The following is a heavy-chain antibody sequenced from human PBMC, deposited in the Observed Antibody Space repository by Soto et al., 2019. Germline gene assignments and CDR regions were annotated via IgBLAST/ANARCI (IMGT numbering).Heavy chain of an antibody. J-gene: IGHJ5*02. Sequence: SVKVSCKASGGTFSSYAISWVRQAPGQGLEWMGGIIPIFGTANYAQKFQGRVTITADESTSTAYMELSSLRSEDTAVYYCARDTCTNGVCPENWFDPWGQGTLVTVSS. CDR3: ARDTCTNGVCPENWFDP. D-gene: IGHD2-8*01. CDR2: IIPIFGTA. CDR1: GGTFSSYA. V-gene: IGHV1-69*13.